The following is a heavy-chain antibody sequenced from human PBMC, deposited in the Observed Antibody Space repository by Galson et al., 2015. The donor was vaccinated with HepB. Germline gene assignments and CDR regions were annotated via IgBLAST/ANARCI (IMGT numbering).Heavy chain of an antibody. V-gene: IGHV3-30-3*01. CDR2: ISYDGSNK. J-gene: IGHJ6*02. D-gene: IGHD3-10*01. Sequence: SLRLSCAASGFTFSSYAMHWVRQAPGKGLEWVAVISYDGSNKYYADSVKGRFTISRDNSKNTLYLQMNSLRAEDTAVYYCARDSRTHYYGSGSYLRVPGIDVWGQGTTVTVSS. CDR3: ARDSRTHYYGSGSYLRVPGIDV. CDR1: GFTFSSYA.